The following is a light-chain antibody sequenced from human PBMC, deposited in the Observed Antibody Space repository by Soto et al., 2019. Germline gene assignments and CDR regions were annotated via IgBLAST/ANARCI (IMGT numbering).Light chain of an antibody. Sequence: QAVVTQPPSASGTPGQRVAMSCSGSSSDIGSNTVNWYQQLPGTAPKLLIHSNDQRPSGVPDRFSGSRSGTSASLAISGLQSEDEADYYCAAWDDSLSGWVFGGGTKLTVL. CDR1: SSDIGSNT. CDR3: AAWDDSLSGWV. V-gene: IGLV1-44*01. J-gene: IGLJ3*02. CDR2: SND.